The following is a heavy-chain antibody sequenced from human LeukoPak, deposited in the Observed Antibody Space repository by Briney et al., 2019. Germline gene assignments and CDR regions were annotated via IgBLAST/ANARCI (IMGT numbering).Heavy chain of an antibody. Sequence: SVKVSCKAPGGTFSSYAISWVRQAPGQGLEWMGGIIPIFGTANYAQKFQGRVTITTDESTSTAYMELSSLRSEDTAVYYCARGCSSTSCYQGRGNYYYMDVWGKGTTVTVSS. CDR3: ARGCSSTSCYQGRGNYYYMDV. CDR2: IIPIFGTA. J-gene: IGHJ6*03. CDR1: GGTFSSYA. V-gene: IGHV1-69*05. D-gene: IGHD2-2*01.